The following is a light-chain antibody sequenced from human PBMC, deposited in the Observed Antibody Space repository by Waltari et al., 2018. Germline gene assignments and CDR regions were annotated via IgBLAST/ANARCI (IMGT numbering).Light chain of an antibody. CDR1: SSDVGGYNY. V-gene: IGLV2-8*01. Sequence: QSALTQPPSASGSLGQSVTISCTGTSSDVGGYNYVSWYQHHPGKGPKLLIYEVTKRPSGVPVRVSGSMSGNTASLTVSGIQAEDEADYYCTSYTGSNLVFGGGTKLTVL. CDR2: EVT. CDR3: TSYTGSNLV. J-gene: IGLJ3*02.